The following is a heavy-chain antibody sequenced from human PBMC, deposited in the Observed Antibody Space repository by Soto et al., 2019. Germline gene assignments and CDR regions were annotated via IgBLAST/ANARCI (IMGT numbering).Heavy chain of an antibody. V-gene: IGHV1-69*02. J-gene: IGHJ4*02. CDR2: IIPILGIA. CDR3: ASPNPQRGSGFPLVY. CDR1: GGTFSSYT. Sequence: QVQLVQSGAEVKKPGSSVKVSCKASGGTFSSYTISWVRQAPGQGLEWRGRIIPILGIANYAQEFQGSVTITADKSTSTAYMERSSLRSEATAVSDCASPNPQRGSGFPLVYWGQGTLVTVSS. D-gene: IGHD6-25*01.